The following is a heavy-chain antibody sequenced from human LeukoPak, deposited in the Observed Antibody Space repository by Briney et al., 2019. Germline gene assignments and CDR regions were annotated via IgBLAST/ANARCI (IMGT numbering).Heavy chain of an antibody. D-gene: IGHD3-10*01. CDR2: IGTGGDT. CDR1: GFTFSSHD. V-gene: IGHV3-13*01. CDR3: ARGGNYYGPGSYPDAFDI. J-gene: IGHJ3*02. Sequence: GGSLRLSCAASGFTFSSHDMFWVRHATGKGLEWVSAIGTGGDTYYADSVKGRFTISRENAKNSLYLQMNSLRAGDTAVYYCARGGNYYGPGSYPDAFDIWGQGTMVTVSS.